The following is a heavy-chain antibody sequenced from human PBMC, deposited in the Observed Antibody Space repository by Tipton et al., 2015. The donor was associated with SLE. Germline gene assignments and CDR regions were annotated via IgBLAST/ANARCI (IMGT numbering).Heavy chain of an antibody. V-gene: IGHV3-23*01. CDR1: GFTFSRYG. CDR3: ARDRDSDILTGYYWYYYYGMDV. CDR2: VSGSGGST. D-gene: IGHD3-9*01. Sequence: SLRLSCAASGFTFSRYGMSWVRQTPGKGLEWVSAVSGSGGSTYYADSVKGRFTISRDISENTLYLQMNSLRVEDTALYYCARDRDSDILTGYYWYYYYGMDVWGQGTTVTVSS. J-gene: IGHJ6*02.